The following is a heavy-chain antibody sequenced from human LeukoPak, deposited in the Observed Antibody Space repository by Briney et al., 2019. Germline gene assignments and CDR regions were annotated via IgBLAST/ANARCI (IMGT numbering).Heavy chain of an antibody. CDR2: ISAYNGNT. D-gene: IGHD3-22*01. J-gene: IGHJ5*02. CDR3: ARDRERHYYDSSGYYYH. CDR1: GYTFTSYG. Sequence: ASVKVSCKASGYTFTSYGISWVRQAPGQGLEWMGWISAYNGNTNYAQKLQGRVTMTTDTSTSTAHMELRSLRSDDTAVYYCARDRERHYYDSSGYYYHWGQGTLVTVSS. V-gene: IGHV1-18*01.